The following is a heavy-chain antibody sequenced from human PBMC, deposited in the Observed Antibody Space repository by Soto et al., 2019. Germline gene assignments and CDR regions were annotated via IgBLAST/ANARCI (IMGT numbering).Heavy chain of an antibody. CDR2: IYSSGST. Sequence: QVQLQESGPGLVKPSETLSLTCTVSCVSITSYYWSWIRQPAGKGLEWIGRIYSSGSTNYNPYLKSRVTMSIDTYKNQFSLKLSSVTAADTAVYYCACLYNWNGWSDYWGQGTLVTVSS. CDR3: ACLYNWNGWSDY. CDR1: CVSITSYY. J-gene: IGHJ4*02. D-gene: IGHD1-20*01. V-gene: IGHV4-4*07.